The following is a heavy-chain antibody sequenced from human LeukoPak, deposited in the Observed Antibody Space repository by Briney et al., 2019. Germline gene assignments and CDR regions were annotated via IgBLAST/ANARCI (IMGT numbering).Heavy chain of an antibody. Sequence: GGSLRLSCAASGFTFSSYAMHWVRQAPGKGLESVSAISRNGASTYYANSVKGRFTISRDNSKNTLYLQMGSLKIEDMAVYYCARGARWGFLEWSACYFDYWGQGTLVTVSS. CDR3: ARGARWGFLEWSACYFDY. CDR1: GFTFSSYA. J-gene: IGHJ4*02. D-gene: IGHD3-3*01. V-gene: IGHV3-64*01. CDR2: ISRNGAST.